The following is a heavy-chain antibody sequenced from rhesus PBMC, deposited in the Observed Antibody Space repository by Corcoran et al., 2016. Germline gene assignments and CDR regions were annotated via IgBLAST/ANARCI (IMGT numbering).Heavy chain of an antibody. D-gene: IGHD3-16*01. V-gene: IGHV4-160*01. J-gene: IGHJ4*01. CDR2: IYGSSGRT. Sequence: QVQLQESGPGLVKPSETLSLTCAVSGGSISSNYWSWIRQPPGKGLEWIGYIYGSSGRTYYNPSLKSRVTISTDTSKNQFSRKLSSVTAADTAVYYCARDGYSGSYFDYWGQGVLVTVSS. CDR3: ARDGYSGSYFDY. CDR1: GGSISSNY.